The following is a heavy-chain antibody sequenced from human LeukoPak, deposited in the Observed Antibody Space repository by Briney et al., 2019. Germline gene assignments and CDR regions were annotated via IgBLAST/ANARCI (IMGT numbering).Heavy chain of an antibody. CDR2: IYPGDSGP. J-gene: IGHJ3*01. CDR1: GYSFTNYC. CDR3: GMSGDRVPLQDDVFDV. V-gene: IGHV5-51*01. D-gene: IGHD1-26*01. Sequence: GEALKISCKVSGYSFTNYCIGWVRQMPGKGRGWMGIIYPGDSGPTYSPSFQGQVTISVDKSISTAYLQWSSLQASDTALYYCGMSGDRVPLQDDVFDVWGQGTMVTVST.